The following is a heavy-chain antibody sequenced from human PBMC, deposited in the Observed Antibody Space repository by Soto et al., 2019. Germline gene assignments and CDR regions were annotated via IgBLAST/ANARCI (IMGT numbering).Heavy chain of an antibody. CDR1: GYTFTSYG. V-gene: IGHV1-18*01. CDR3: ARDGASYYYGSGRPYYFDY. Sequence: QVQLVQSGAEVKKPGASVKVSCKASGYTFTSYGISWLRQAPGQGLEWMGWISAYNGNTNYAQKLQGRGTMTTDTSTSTAYMELRSLRSDDTAVYYCARDGASYYYGSGRPYYFDYWGQGTLVTVSS. CDR2: ISAYNGNT. J-gene: IGHJ4*02. D-gene: IGHD3-10*01.